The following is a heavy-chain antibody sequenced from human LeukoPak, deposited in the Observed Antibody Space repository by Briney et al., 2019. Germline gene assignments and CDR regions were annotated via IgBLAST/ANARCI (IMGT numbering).Heavy chain of an antibody. CDR1: GFTFSSYA. CDR3: AKDFQEWGHSYGYGKT. V-gene: IGHV3-23*01. CDR2: ISGSGGST. J-gene: IGHJ5*02. Sequence: GGSLRLSCAASGFTFSSYAMSWVRQAPGKGLEWVSAISGSGGSTYYADSVKGRFTISRDNSKNTLYLQMNSLRAEDTAVYYCAKDFQEWGHSYGYGKTWGQGTLVTVSS. D-gene: IGHD5-18*01.